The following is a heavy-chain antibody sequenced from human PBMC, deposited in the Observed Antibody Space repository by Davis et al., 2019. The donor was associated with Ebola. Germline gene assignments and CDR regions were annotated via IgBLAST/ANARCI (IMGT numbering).Heavy chain of an antibody. CDR2: IDPSDSYT. J-gene: IGHJ6*02. Sequence: GESLKISCKGSGYSFTSYWISWVRQMPGKGLEWMGRIDPSDSYTNYSPSFQGHVTISADKSISTAYLQWSSLKASDTAMYYCARQGPASYNWNGDYYYYGMDVWGQGTTVTVSS. CDR1: GYSFTSYW. CDR3: ARQGPASYNWNGDYYYYGMDV. D-gene: IGHD1-1*01. V-gene: IGHV5-10-1*01.